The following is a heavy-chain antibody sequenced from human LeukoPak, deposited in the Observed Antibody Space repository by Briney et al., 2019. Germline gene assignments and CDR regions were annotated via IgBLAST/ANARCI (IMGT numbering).Heavy chain of an antibody. Sequence: ASVKVSCKASGGTFSSYAISWVRQAPGQGLEWMGGIIPIFGTANYAQKFQGRVTITADKSTSTAYMELSSLRSEDTAVYYCASSGPRYSGSYVPYYFDYWGQGTLVTVSS. CDR2: IIPIFGTA. J-gene: IGHJ4*02. V-gene: IGHV1-69*06. CDR1: GGTFSSYA. CDR3: ASSGPRYSGSYVPYYFDY. D-gene: IGHD1-26*01.